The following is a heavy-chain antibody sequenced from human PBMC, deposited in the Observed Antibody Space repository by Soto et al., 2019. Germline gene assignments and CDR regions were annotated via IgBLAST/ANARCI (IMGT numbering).Heavy chain of an antibody. CDR1: GCSFNDYW. D-gene: IGHD1-1*01. J-gene: IGHJ5*02. CDR2: IHMDGRTT. Sequence: GGSLILSSAASGCSFNDYWMHWVRQAPGQGLLWVSRIHMDGRTTTYADSVKGRFTISRDNANNMMYLQMNSLRVEDTAVYYCAKDPWNNWSGLFDPWGQGTLVTVSS. V-gene: IGHV3-74*01. CDR3: AKDPWNNWSGLFDP.